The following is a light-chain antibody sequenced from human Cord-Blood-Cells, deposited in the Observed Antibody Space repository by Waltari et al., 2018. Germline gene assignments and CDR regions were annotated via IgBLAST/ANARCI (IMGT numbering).Light chain of an antibody. J-gene: IGKJ1*01. CDR3: QQRSNWPWT. V-gene: IGKV3-11*01. Sequence: EIVFTQSPATLSLSPGERATLSCRASQSVSSYLAWYQQKPGQAPRHLIYDASTRATGIPARFSGSGSRTDFTSTISSLEPEDFAVYCCQQRSNWPWTFGQGTKVEIK. CDR1: QSVSSY. CDR2: DAS.